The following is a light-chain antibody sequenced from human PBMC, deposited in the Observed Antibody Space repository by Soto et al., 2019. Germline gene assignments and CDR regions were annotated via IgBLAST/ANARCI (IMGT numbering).Light chain of an antibody. Sequence: DIQMTQSPSSLSASVGDRVTITCRASQTISSSLTWYQQKPGKAPDLLISAASNLQSGVPARFRGSGSGSDFTLTISSLQPEDFATYYCQQSYSSPQMYTFGQGTRLEIK. CDR3: QQSYSSPQMYT. CDR2: AAS. CDR1: QTISSS. V-gene: IGKV1-39*01. J-gene: IGKJ2*01.